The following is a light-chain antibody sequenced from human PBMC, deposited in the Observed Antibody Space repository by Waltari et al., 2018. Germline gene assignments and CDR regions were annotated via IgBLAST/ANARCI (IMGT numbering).Light chain of an antibody. CDR1: QGISTY. V-gene: IGKV1-9*01. Sequence: DIQLTQSPSFLSASVRDRVTITCRASQGISTYLGWYQQKPGKAPKLLIYAASTLQSDIQSRFSGSGSGTEFTLTISSLQPEDFATYYCLHLNNFPLSFGGGTKVELK. J-gene: IGKJ4*01. CDR2: AAS. CDR3: LHLNNFPLS.